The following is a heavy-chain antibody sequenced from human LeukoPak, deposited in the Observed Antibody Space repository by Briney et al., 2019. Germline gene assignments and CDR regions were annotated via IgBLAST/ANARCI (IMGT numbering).Heavy chain of an antibody. CDR2: ISGSGGST. J-gene: IGHJ4*02. V-gene: IGHV3-23*01. CDR1: GFTFSSYA. D-gene: IGHD2-21*02. CDR3: AKASIVVVTVPFDY. Sequence: QSGGSLRLSCAASGFTFSSYAMSWVRQAPGKGLEWVSAISGSGGSTYYADSVKGRFTISRDNSKNTLYLQMNSLRAEDTAVYYCAKASIVVVTVPFDYWGQGTLVTVSS.